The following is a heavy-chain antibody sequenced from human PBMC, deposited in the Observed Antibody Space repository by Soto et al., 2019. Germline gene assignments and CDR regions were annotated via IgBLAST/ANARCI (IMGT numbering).Heavy chain of an antibody. Sequence: GGSLRLSCVVSGFSFSSHGMNWARQAPGKGLEWVSSISGWGDSTYYADSVKGRFPISKDNSRNTLSLQMKRLRAEDTAIYYRAKGGISTCWVALALFANWGQGDLVIVYS. CDR3: AKGGISTCWVALALFAN. V-gene: IGHV3-23*01. CDR2: ISGWGDST. D-gene: IGHD3-3*02. CDR1: GFSFSSHG. J-gene: IGHJ4*02.